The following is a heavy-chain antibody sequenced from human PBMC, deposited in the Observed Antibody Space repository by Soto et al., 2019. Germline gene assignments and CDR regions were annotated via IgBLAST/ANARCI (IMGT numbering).Heavy chain of an antibody. CDR1: GYTFTSYD. CDR2: MNPNSGNT. D-gene: IGHD4-17*01. CDR3: ARGGAYGDYVLNANAFDI. Sequence: QVPLVQSGAEVKKPGASVKVSCKASGYTFTSYDINWVRQATGQGLEWMGWMNPNSGNTGYAQKFQGRFTMTRNTSISTAYMELSSLRSEDTAVYYCARGGAYGDYVLNANAFDIWGKGTMVTVSS. V-gene: IGHV1-8*01. J-gene: IGHJ3*02.